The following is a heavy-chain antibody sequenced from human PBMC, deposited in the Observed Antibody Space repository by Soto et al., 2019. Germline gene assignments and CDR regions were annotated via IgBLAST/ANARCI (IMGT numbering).Heavy chain of an antibody. CDR2: ISYDGSNK. CDR1: GFTFSSYA. CDR3: ARDVEGLRFLEWFYYYYGMDV. D-gene: IGHD3-3*01. Sequence: QVQLVESGGGVVQPGRSLRLSCAASGFTFSSYAMHWVRQAPGKGLEWVAVISYDGSNKYYADSVKGRFTISRDNSKNTLYLQMNSLRAEDTAVYYCARDVEGLRFLEWFYYYYGMDVWGQGTTVTVSS. V-gene: IGHV3-30-3*01. J-gene: IGHJ6*02.